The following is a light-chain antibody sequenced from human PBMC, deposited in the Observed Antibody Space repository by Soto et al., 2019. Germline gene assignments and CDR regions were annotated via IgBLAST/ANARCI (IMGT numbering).Light chain of an antibody. CDR2: LGS. V-gene: IGKV2-28*01. CDR3: MQALQTPLT. J-gene: IGKJ4*01. CDR1: QSLLHSNGYNY. Sequence: DLVMTQSPLYLPVTPGEPASISCRSSQSLLHSNGYNYLDWYLQKPGQSPQLLIYLGSNRASGVPDRFSGSGSGTDFTLKICRVEAEDVGVYYCMQALQTPLTFGGGTKVEIK.